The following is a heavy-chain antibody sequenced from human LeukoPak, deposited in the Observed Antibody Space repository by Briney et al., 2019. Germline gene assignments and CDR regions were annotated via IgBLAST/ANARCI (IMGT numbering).Heavy chain of an antibody. D-gene: IGHD6-13*01. V-gene: IGHV3-23*01. CDR3: ATDAVISSWSDY. CDR2: ISGSGTGT. Sequence: GGSLRLSCAASGFTFSSSAMSWVRQAPGKGLYWVSAISGSGTGTYYADSVKGRFTISRDNSKNTLYLQMNSLRAGDTAMYYCATDAVISSWSDYWGQGTLVTVSS. J-gene: IGHJ4*02. CDR1: GFTFSSSA.